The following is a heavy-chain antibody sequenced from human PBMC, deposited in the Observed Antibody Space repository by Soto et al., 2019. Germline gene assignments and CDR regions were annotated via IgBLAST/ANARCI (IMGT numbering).Heavy chain of an antibody. CDR3: ARGPWQYYDILTGYSYYFDY. D-gene: IGHD3-9*01. CDR2: IIPILGIA. Sequence: QVQLVQSGAEVKKPGSSVKVSCKASGGTFSSYTISWVRQAPGQGLEWMGRIIPILGIANYAQKFQGRVTITADKSTSTAYMELSSLRSEDTAVYYCARGPWQYYDILTGYSYYFDYWGQGTLVTVSS. CDR1: GGTFSSYT. V-gene: IGHV1-69*02. J-gene: IGHJ4*02.